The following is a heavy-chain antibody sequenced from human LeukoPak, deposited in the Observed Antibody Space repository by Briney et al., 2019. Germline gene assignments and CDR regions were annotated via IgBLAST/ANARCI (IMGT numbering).Heavy chain of an antibody. CDR3: ASGSGWYGDAFDI. J-gene: IGHJ3*02. V-gene: IGHV3-53*04. CDR2: IYSGGST. D-gene: IGHD6-19*01. CDR1: GFTVSSNY. Sequence: PGGSLRLSCPASGFTVSSNYMRWVRQAPGKGLEGVSVIYSGGSTYYAESVQGRFTISRHNSKNTLYLQMNSLRAEDTAVYYCASGSGWYGDAFDIWGQGTMVTVSS.